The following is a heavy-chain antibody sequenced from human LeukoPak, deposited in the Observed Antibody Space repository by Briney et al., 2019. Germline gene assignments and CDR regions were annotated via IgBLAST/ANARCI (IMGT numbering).Heavy chain of an antibody. D-gene: IGHD3-9*01. CDR2: IKSKTDGGTT. J-gene: IGHJ4*02. CDR3: TTARAGLRYFDWSYHFDY. V-gene: IGHV3-15*01. Sequence: GGSLRLSCAASGFTFSNAWMSWVRQAPGKGLEWVGRIKSKTDGGTTDYAAPVKGRFTISRDDSKNTLYLQMNSLKTEDTAVYYCTTARAGLRYFDWSYHFDYWGQGTLVTVSS. CDR1: GFTFSNAW.